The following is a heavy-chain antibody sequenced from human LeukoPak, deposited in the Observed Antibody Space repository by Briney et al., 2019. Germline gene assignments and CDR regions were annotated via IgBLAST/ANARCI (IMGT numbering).Heavy chain of an antibody. J-gene: IGHJ4*02. CDR1: GDSIRTSSYY. D-gene: IGHD3-22*01. CDR3: ARQFYHDSSGAEY. Sequence: PSETLSLTCTVSGDSIRTSSYYWGWIRQPPGKGLEWIGGIYYSEVTYYTPSLRSRVAISMDTSKNQFCLKLTSVTAPDTALYYCARQFYHDSSGAEYWGEGDLVTVSS. CDR2: IYYSEVT. V-gene: IGHV4-39*01.